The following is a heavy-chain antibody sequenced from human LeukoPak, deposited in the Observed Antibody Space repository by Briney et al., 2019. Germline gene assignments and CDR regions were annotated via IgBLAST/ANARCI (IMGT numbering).Heavy chain of an antibody. J-gene: IGHJ5*02. CDR2: INAGNGNT. V-gene: IGHV1-3*01. Sequence: ASVKVSCKASGYTFTSYAMHWVRQAPGQRLEWMGWINAGNGNTKYSQKFQGRVTITRDTSASTAYMELSSLRSEDTAVYYCVSSTVRGNWFDPWGQGTLVTVSS. CDR3: VSSTVRGNWFDP. CDR1: GYTFTSYA. D-gene: IGHD4-11*01.